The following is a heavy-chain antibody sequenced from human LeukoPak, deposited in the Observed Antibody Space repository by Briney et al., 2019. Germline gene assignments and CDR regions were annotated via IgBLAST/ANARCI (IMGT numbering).Heavy chain of an antibody. D-gene: IGHD1-26*01. J-gene: IGHJ4*02. CDR3: ARARGSGSPPRYFDY. CDR2: ISSSSSYI. CDR1: GFTFDDYG. V-gene: IGHV3-21*01. Sequence: KSGGSLRLSCAASGFTFDDYGMSWVRQAPGKGLEWVSSISSSSSYIYYADSVKGRFTISRDNAKNSLYLQMNSLRAEDTAVYYCARARGSGSPPRYFDYWGQGTLVTVSS.